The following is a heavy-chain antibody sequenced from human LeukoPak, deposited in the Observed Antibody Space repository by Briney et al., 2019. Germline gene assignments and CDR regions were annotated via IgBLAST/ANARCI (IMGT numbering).Heavy chain of an antibody. J-gene: IGHJ6*03. CDR1: GGTLSGFG. CDR2: IILRFGTV. D-gene: IGHD1-26*01. V-gene: IGHV1-69*13. CDR3: ARGKPASGSFYKDQYHYMDV. Sequence: SVKVSCKSSGGTLSGFGISWVRQAPGQGPEWMGGIILRFGTVNYAQKFQGRVTITADESTNTAYMEMSSLKSEDTAIYYCARGKPASGSFYKDQYHYMDVWGKGTAVTISS.